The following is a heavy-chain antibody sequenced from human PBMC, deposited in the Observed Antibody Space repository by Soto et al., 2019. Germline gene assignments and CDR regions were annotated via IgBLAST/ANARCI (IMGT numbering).Heavy chain of an antibody. D-gene: IGHD6-13*01. CDR2: ISYDGSNK. J-gene: IGHJ4*02. Sequence: QVQLVESGGGVVQPGRSLRLSCAASGFTFSSYAMHWVRQAPGKGLEWVAVISYDGSNKYYADSVKGRFTISRDNSKNTLYLQMNSLRAEDTAVYYCARGVGYSSSWEPPYYFDYWGQGTLVTVSS. V-gene: IGHV3-30-3*01. CDR3: ARGVGYSSSWEPPYYFDY. CDR1: GFTFSSYA.